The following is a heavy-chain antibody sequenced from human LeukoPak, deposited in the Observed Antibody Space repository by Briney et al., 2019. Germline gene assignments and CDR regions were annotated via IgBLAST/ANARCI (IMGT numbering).Heavy chain of an antibody. Sequence: ASVKVSCKASGYTFTGYYMHWVRQAPRQGLEWIGWINPNSGGTNYAQKFQGRVTMTRDTSISTAYMELSRLRSDDTAVYYCARGTKLLWFGESYYYYMDVWGKGTTVTVSS. D-gene: IGHD3-10*01. V-gene: IGHV1-2*02. CDR3: ARGTKLLWFGESYYYYMDV. J-gene: IGHJ6*03. CDR1: GYTFTGYY. CDR2: INPNSGGT.